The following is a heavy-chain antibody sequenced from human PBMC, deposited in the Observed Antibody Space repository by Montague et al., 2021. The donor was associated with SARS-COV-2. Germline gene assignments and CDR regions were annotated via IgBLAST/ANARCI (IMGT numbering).Heavy chain of an antibody. V-gene: IGHV4-59*12. D-gene: IGHD4/OR15-4a*01. CDR1: GDSISSYY. Sequence: SETLSLTCTVSGDSISSYYWSWIRQPPGKGLEWIGYSYYSGSTNYNPSLKSRVTISVDTSTNQFSLKLTSVTAADTAVYYCARGRLCFDYWGQGTLVTVSS. CDR2: SYYSGST. J-gene: IGHJ4*02. CDR3: ARGRLCFDY.